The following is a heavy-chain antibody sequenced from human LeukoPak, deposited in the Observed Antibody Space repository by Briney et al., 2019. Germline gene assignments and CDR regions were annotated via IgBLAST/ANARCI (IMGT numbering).Heavy chain of an antibody. CDR1: GFSFSKAW. CDR3: ATEDYGAPFDY. D-gene: IGHD4-17*01. J-gene: IGHJ4*02. Sequence: GGSLRLSCAASGFSFSKAWMSWVRQAPGKGLEWVGRIKSKNDGGTTDYAAPVKGRFNISRDDSKDTLYLQLNSLKTEDTALYYCATEDYGAPFDYWGQGTLVTVSS. V-gene: IGHV3-15*01. CDR2: IKSKNDGGTT.